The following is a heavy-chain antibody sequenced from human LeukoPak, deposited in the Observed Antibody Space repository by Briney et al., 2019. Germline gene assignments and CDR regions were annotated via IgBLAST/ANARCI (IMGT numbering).Heavy chain of an antibody. CDR2: RSAYNGNT. Sequence: ASVKVSCKASGYTFTNYGITWVRQAPGQGLEWMGWRSAYNGNTKYAQTLQGRVTMTTDTSTSTAYMELRSLRSDDTAVYYCARDHSSSCQLFDYWGQGTLVTVS. CDR3: ARDHSSSCQLFDY. J-gene: IGHJ4*02. CDR1: GYTFTNYG. V-gene: IGHV1-18*01. D-gene: IGHD6-13*01.